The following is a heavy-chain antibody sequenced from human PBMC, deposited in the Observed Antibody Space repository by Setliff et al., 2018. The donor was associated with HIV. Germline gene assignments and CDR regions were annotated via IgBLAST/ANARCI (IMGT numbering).Heavy chain of an antibody. CDR1: GFTFSSYS. CDR3: AKDLVTTTGPDY. D-gene: IGHD3-9*01. V-gene: IGHV3-21*06. J-gene: IGHJ4*02. Sequence: PGGSLRLSCAASGFTFSSYSMNWVRQAPGKGLEWVSSISSSSSYIYYADSVKGRLTISRDNAKNSLYLQMNSLRAEDTAVYYCAKDLVTTTGPDYWGQGTLVTVSS. CDR2: ISSSSSYI.